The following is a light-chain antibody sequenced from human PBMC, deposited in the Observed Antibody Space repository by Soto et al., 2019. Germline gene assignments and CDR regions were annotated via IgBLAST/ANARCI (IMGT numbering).Light chain of an antibody. CDR1: STDVGGYNY. CDR3: SSYTSSSTYV. Sequence: QSVLTQPASVSGSPGQSITISCTGTSTDVGGYNYVSWYQQHPGKAPKLMIYDVSNRPSGVCNRFSGSKSGNTASLTISGLQADDEADYYCSSYTSSSTYVFGTEAKLTVL. V-gene: IGLV2-14*03. CDR2: DVS. J-gene: IGLJ1*01.